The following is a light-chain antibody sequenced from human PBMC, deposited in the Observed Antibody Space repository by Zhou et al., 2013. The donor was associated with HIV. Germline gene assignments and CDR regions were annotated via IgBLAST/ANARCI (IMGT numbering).Light chain of an antibody. V-gene: IGKV1D-12*01. CDR2: GAS. CDR3: QQANSFPQT. J-gene: IGKJ2*01. Sequence: DIQMTQSPSSVSASVGDRITITCRASQGISKWLAWYQQKPGKAPKLLIYGASSLQSGVPSRFSGSGFGTDFTLTINSLHPEDFATYYCQQANSFPQTFGQGTKVEIK. CDR1: QGISKW.